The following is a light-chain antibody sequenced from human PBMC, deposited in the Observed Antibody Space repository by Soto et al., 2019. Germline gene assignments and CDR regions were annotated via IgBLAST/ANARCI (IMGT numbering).Light chain of an antibody. CDR3: QQTYNTPLN. CDR2: GAS. Sequence: DIQMTQSPSSLSASVGDRVTITCRASQSISAYLSWFQQKPGKAPKLLIHGASRLQSGVPSRFSGSGSGTDFTLTISGLQPEDFAIYYCQQTYNTPLNVGVGTKVDSK. V-gene: IGKV1-39*01. J-gene: IGKJ4*01. CDR1: QSISAY.